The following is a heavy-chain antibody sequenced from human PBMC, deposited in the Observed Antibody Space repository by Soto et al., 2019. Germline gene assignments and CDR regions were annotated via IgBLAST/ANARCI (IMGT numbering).Heavy chain of an antibody. CDR2: INPSGGST. V-gene: IGHV1-46*01. J-gene: IGHJ6*02. CDR1: GYTFTSYY. D-gene: IGHD3-3*01. Sequence: ASVKVSCKASGYTFTSYYMHWVRQAPGQGLEWMGIINPSGGSTSYAQKFQGRVTMTRDTSTSTVYMELSSLRSEDTAVYYCARVPRGITIFGVAQYYYGMDVWGQGTTVTSP. CDR3: ARVPRGITIFGVAQYYYGMDV.